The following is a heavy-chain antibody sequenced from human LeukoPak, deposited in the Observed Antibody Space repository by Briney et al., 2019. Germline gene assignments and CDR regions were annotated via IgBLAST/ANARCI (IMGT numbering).Heavy chain of an antibody. D-gene: IGHD6-13*01. CDR3: ASIDVAAPGPWAFDI. CDR2: IKEDGSDK. V-gene: IGHV3-7*03. Sequence: PGGSLRLSCAASGFTFSSYGMHWVRQAPGKGLEWVANIKEDGSDKYYVDSVKGRFTVSRDNAKSSVYLQMNSLRAEDTAVYYCASIDVAAPGPWAFDIWGQGTMVTVSS. J-gene: IGHJ3*02. CDR1: GFTFSSYG.